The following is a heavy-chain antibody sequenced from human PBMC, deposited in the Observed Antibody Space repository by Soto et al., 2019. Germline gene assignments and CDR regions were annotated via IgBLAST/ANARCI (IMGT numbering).Heavy chain of an antibody. J-gene: IGHJ6*03. CDR3: ARDPPHCSGGSCAKPRYYYYYYMDV. CDR2: LWYDGSNK. D-gene: IGHD2-15*01. Sequence: QVQLVESGGGVVQPGRSLRLSCAASGFTFSSYGMHWVRQAPGKGLEWVAVLWYDGSNKYYADAVKGRFTISRDNSKNTLYLQMNILRAEDTAVYYCARDPPHCSGGSCAKPRYYYYYYMDVWGKGTTVTVSS. CDR1: GFTFSSYG. V-gene: IGHV3-33*01.